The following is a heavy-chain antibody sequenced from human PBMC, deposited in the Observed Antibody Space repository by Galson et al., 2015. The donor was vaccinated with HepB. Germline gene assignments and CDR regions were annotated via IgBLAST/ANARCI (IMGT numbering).Heavy chain of an antibody. CDR1: GFTFSSYG. D-gene: IGHD3-22*01. CDR3: ARVRYYDSSGRDGAFDI. V-gene: IGHV3-33*01. CDR2: IWYDGSNK. Sequence: SLRLSCAASGFTFSSYGMHWVRQAPGKGLEWVAVIWYDGSNKYYADSVKGRFTISRDNSKNTLYLQMNSLRAEDTAVYYCARVRYYDSSGRDGAFDIWVQGTMVTVSS. J-gene: IGHJ3*02.